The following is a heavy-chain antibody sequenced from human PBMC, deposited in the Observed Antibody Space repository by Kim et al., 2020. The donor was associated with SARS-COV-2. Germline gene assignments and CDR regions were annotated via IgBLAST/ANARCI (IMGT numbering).Heavy chain of an antibody. D-gene: IGHD6-19*01. V-gene: IGHV4-59*01. CDR3: ARDVAVAGTSLFDY. Sequence: NASLKRRVTISVDTSKNQFSLKLSSVTAADTAVYYCARDVAVAGTSLFDYWGQGTLVTVSS. J-gene: IGHJ4*02.